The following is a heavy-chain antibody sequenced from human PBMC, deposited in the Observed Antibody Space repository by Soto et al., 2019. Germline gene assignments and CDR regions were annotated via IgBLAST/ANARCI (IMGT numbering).Heavy chain of an antibody. J-gene: IGHJ6*02. V-gene: IGHV4-34*01. CDR3: ARDSTKGYCSSTSCYRYYYYGMDV. CDR1: GGSFSGYY. CDR2: INHSGST. D-gene: IGHD2-2*02. Sequence: SETLSLTCAVYGGSFSGYYWSWIRQPPGKGLEWIGEINHSGSTNYSPSLKSRVTISVDTSKNQFSLKLSSVTAADTAVYYCARDSTKGYCSSTSCYRYYYYGMDVWGQGTTVTVSS.